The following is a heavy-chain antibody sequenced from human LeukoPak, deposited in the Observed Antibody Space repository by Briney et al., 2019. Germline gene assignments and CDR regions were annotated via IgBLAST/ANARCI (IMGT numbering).Heavy chain of an antibody. Sequence: GESLKISCKGSGYSFTSYWIGWARQMPGKGLEWMGIIYPGDSDTRYSPSFQGQVTISADKAISTAYLQWSSLKASDTAMYYCARQITRDGYNHFDYWGQGTLVTVSS. D-gene: IGHD5-24*01. J-gene: IGHJ4*02. CDR3: ARQITRDGYNHFDY. V-gene: IGHV5-51*01. CDR1: GYSFTSYW. CDR2: IYPGDSDT.